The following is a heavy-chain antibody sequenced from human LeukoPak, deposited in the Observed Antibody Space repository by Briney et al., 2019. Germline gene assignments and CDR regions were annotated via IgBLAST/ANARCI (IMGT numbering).Heavy chain of an antibody. J-gene: IGHJ4*02. D-gene: IGHD2-15*01. CDR1: GFTFSSYG. V-gene: IGHV3-30*02. CDR2: TRYDGSNK. Sequence: PGGSLRLSCAASGFTFSSYGMYWVRQAPGKGLEWVAFTRYDGSNKYYADSVKGRFTISRDNSKNTLYLKMNSLRAEDTAVYYCARGGYCSGGSCYHLDYWGQGTLVTVSS. CDR3: ARGGYCSGGSCYHLDY.